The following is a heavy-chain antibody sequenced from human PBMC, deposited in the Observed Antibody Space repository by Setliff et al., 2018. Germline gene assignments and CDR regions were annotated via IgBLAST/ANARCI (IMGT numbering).Heavy chain of an antibody. Sequence: SETLSLTCAVYGGSFSGYYWTWIRQPPGKGLEWIGEINHSGSTNYNPSLKSRVTISVDTSKNQFSLKLSSVTAADTAVYYCARLGGSSGSGGFYYYYYYMDVWGKGTTVTVSS. J-gene: IGHJ6*03. CDR3: ARLGGSSGSGGFYYYYYYMDV. CDR2: INHSGST. CDR1: GGSFSGYY. D-gene: IGHD3-16*01. V-gene: IGHV4-34*01.